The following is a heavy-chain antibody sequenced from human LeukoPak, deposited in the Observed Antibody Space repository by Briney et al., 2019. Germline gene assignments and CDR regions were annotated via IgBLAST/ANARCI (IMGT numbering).Heavy chain of an antibody. CDR3: AREGDEVGYNYFDY. CDR2: IIPIFGTA. Sequence: SVKVSCKASGGTFSSYAISWVRQAPGKGLECKGGIIPIFGTANYAQKFQGRVTITADESTSTAYMELSSLRSEDTAVYYCAREGDEVGYNYFDYWGQGTLVTVSS. V-gene: IGHV1-69*13. CDR1: GGTFSSYA. D-gene: IGHD5-24*01. J-gene: IGHJ4*02.